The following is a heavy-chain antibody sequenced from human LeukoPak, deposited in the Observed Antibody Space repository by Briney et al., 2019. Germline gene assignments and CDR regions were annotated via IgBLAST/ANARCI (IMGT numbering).Heavy chain of an antibody. CDR1: GFTFSTSW. V-gene: IGHV3-7*01. J-gene: IGHJ4*02. D-gene: IGHD1-26*01. CDR2: IDKHGSGK. CDR3: ARDAGWGYYDL. Sequence: GGTLRLSCVASGFTFSTSWVTWVRQAPGKGLEWVANIDKHGSGKYYVDSVKGRFAISRDYASNSVFLQMDSLRAEDTSVYYCARDAGWGYYDLWGQGTPVTVSS.